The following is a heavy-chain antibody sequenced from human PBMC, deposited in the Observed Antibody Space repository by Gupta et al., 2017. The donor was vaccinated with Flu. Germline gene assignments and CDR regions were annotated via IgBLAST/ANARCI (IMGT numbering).Heavy chain of an antibody. CDR1: GDTFSNFG. Sequence: QGQLVQSGSEVKKPGSSVKVSCKTSGDTFSNFGLSWVRQAPGQGLEWLGGTVPLFETPNYAQKFQGRFTITADGSTNTIYMELRSLNSGDTAIYYCARGKGFCSGGTCHSDYYYGLDVWGQGTTVAVSS. J-gene: IGHJ6*02. CDR3: ARGKGFCSGGTCHSDYYYGLDV. V-gene: IGHV1-69*01. D-gene: IGHD2-15*01. CDR2: TVPLFETP.